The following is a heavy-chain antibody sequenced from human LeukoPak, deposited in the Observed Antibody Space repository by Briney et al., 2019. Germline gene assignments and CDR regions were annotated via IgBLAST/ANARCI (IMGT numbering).Heavy chain of an antibody. CDR3: ARGRRRYNWFDP. J-gene: IGHJ5*02. CDR1: GGSISSGDYY. Sequence: PSQTLSLTXTVSGGSISSGDYYWSWIRQPPGKGLEWIGYIYYSGSTYYNPSLKSRVTISVDTSKNQFSLKLSSVTAADTAVYYCARGRRRYNWFDPWGQGTLVTVSS. V-gene: IGHV4-30-4*08. CDR2: IYYSGST. D-gene: IGHD3-10*01.